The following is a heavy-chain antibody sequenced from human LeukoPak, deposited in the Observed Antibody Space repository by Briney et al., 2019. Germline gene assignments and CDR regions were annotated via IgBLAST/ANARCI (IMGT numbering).Heavy chain of an antibody. V-gene: IGHV1-3*02. CDR1: GYTFTSYA. J-gene: IGHJ4*02. Sequence: GASVKVSCKASGYTFTSYAMHWVRQAPGQRLEWMGWSNAGNGNTKYSQEFQGRVTITRDTSASTAYMELSSLRSEDTAVYYCAKDRGIVGATMFHWGQGTLVTVSS. D-gene: IGHD1-26*01. CDR3: AKDRGIVGATMFH. CDR2: SNAGNGNT.